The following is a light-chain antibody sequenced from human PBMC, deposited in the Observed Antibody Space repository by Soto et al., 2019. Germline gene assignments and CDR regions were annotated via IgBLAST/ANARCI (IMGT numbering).Light chain of an antibody. CDR3: QQYGNSPYT. CDR2: DAS. CDR1: QSVSSSY. J-gene: IGKJ2*01. V-gene: IGKV3-20*01. Sequence: EIVLTQSPGTLSLSPGERATLSCRASQSVSSSYLAWYQQKPGQAPRLLIYDASSRATGIPDRFSGSGSGTDFTLTISRLEPEDFAVYYCQQYGNSPYTFGRGTKLEIK.